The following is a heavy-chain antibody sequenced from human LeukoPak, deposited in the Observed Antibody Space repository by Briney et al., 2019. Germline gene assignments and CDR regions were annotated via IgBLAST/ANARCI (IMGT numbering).Heavy chain of an antibody. CDR1: GFTFSSYW. D-gene: IGHD4-17*01. CDR2: INSDGGTT. CDR3: ARTAMGDYVRFPNDY. Sequence: GGSLRLSCAASGFTFSSYWMHWVRQAPGKGLVWVSRINSDGGTTTYADSVKSRFTISRDNSKNTLYLQMNSLRAEDTALYYCARTAMGDYVRFPNDYWGQGTLVTVPS. J-gene: IGHJ4*02. V-gene: IGHV3-74*01.